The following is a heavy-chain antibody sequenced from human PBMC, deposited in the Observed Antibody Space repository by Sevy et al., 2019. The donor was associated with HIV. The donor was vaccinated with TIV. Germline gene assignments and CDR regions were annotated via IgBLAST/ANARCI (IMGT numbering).Heavy chain of an antibody. V-gene: IGHV3-23*01. CDR2: MTGSGSIT. J-gene: IGHJ1*01. Sequence: GGSLRLSCAASGFTFSSYAMTWVRQAPGKGPDWVSSMTGSGSITYYGDSVKGRFTISRDNSKNTLYLQMNNLRVEDTALYYCAKDGLHSGDFEYFQDWGQGTLVTVSS. CDR1: GFTFSSYA. CDR3: AKDGLHSGDFEYFQD. D-gene: IGHD2-21*02.